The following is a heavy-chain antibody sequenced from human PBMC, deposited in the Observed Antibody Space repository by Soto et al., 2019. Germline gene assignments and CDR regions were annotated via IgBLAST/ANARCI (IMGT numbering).Heavy chain of an antibody. Sequence: QVQLVESGGGVVQPGRSLRLSCAASGFTFSSYGMHWVRQAPGKGLEWVAVIWYDGSNKYYADSVKGRFTISRDNSKNTLYLQMNSLRAEDTAVYYCAREFFDDYRYFDSWGQGTLVTVSS. J-gene: IGHJ4*02. V-gene: IGHV3-33*01. CDR1: GFTFSSYG. D-gene: IGHD4-4*01. CDR2: IWYDGSNK. CDR3: AREFFDDYRYFDS.